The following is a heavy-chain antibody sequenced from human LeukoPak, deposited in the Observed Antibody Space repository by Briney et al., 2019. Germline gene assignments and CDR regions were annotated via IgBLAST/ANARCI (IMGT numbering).Heavy chain of an antibody. V-gene: IGHV4-4*07. CDR1: GGSISSYY. CDR2: IYTSGST. J-gene: IGHJ6*03. CDR3: ARAGNPYTGYSSSWYYYYYMDV. Sequence: PSETLSLTCTVSGGSISSYYWSWIRQPAGKGLEWIGRIYTSGSTNYNPSLKSRVTMSVDTSKNQFSLKLNSVTAADTAVYYCARAGNPYTGYSSSWYYYYYMDVWGKGTTVTVSS. D-gene: IGHD6-13*01.